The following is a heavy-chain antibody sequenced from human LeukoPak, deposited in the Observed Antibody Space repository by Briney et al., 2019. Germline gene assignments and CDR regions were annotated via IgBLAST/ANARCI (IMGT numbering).Heavy chain of an antibody. D-gene: IGHD3-10*01. J-gene: IGHJ4*02. CDR3: ARGRSTMLLWFGEPGYYFDY. V-gene: IGHV3-7*01. CDR2: IKQDGSEK. Sequence: PGGSLRLSCAASGFTFNNYAVSWVRQAPGKGLEWVANIKQDGSEKYYVDSVKGRFTISRDNAKNSLYLQMNSLRAEDTAVYYCARGRSTMLLWFGEPGYYFDYWGQGTLVTVSS. CDR1: GFTFNNYA.